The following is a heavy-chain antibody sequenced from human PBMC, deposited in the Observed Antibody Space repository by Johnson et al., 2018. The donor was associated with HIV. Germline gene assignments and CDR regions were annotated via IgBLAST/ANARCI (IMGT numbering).Heavy chain of an antibody. CDR2: ISYDGSNK. V-gene: IGHV3-30*04. Sequence: QVQLVESGGGVVQPGRSLRLSCAASGFTFSSYAMHWVRQAPGKGLEWVAVISYDGSNKYYADSVKGRFTISRDNSKNTLDLQRNSLRAEDTAVYYCARSPRAAEGAFDIGGQGTMVTVSS. J-gene: IGHJ3*02. CDR1: GFTFSSYA. D-gene: IGHD6-13*01. CDR3: ARSPRAAEGAFDI.